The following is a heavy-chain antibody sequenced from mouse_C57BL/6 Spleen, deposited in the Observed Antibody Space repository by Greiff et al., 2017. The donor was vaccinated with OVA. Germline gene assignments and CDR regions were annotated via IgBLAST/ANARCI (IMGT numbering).Heavy chain of an antibody. CDR1: GYAFTNYL. J-gene: IGHJ2*01. CDR2: INPGSGGT. Sequence: VMLVESGAELVRPGTSVKVSCKASGYAFTNYLIEWVKQRPGQGLEWIGVINPGSGGTNYNEKFKGKATLTADKSSSTAYMQLSSLTSEDSAVYFCARGFYDGLDYWGQGTTLTVSS. D-gene: IGHD2-3*01. CDR3: ARGFYDGLDY. V-gene: IGHV1-54*01.